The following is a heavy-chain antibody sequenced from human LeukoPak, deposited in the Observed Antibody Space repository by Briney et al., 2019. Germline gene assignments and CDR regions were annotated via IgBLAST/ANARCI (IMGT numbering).Heavy chain of an antibody. CDR1: GYTFTGYY. J-gene: IGHJ4*02. CDR2: INPNSGGT. D-gene: IGHD5-12*01. V-gene: IGHV1-2*02. CDR3: ARSIGYSDYVYFDY. Sequence: ASVKVSCKASGYTFTGYYMHWVRQAPGQGLEWMGWINPNSGGTYYAQKFQGRVTMTRDTSISTAYMELSRLRSDDTAVFYCARSIGYSDYVYFDYWGQGTLVTVSS.